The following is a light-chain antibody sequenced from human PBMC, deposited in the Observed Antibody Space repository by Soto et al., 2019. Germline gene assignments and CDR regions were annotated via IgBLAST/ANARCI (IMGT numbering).Light chain of an antibody. Sequence: QSVLTQPPSVSGAPGQRVTISCTGSSSNIGAGYDVHWYQQLPGTAPKLLIYGNSNRPSGVPDRFSGSKSGTSASLAITGLQAEDEADYSCQSYDSSRSGSDVGRRGGVFGGGTKVTVL. CDR3: QSYDSSRSGSDVGRRGGV. CDR2: GNS. CDR1: SSNIGAGYD. J-gene: IGLJ2*01. V-gene: IGLV1-40*01.